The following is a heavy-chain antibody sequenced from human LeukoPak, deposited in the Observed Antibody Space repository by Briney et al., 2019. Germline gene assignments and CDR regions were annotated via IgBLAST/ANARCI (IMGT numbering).Heavy chain of an antibody. CDR3: ARDLPRGYYYGSGSSRDRLDY. J-gene: IGHJ4*02. CDR1: GFTFSSYG. Sequence: PGRSLRLSCAASGFTFSSYGMHWVRQAPGKGLEWVAVIWYDGSNKYYADSVKGRFTISRDNSKNTLHLQMNSLRAEDTAVYYCARDLPRGYYYGSGSSRDRLDYWGQGTLVTVSS. V-gene: IGHV3-33*01. CDR2: IWYDGSNK. D-gene: IGHD3-10*01.